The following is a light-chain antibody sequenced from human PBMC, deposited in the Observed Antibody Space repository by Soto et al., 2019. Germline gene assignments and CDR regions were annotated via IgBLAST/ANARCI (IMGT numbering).Light chain of an antibody. CDR1: QSIGSK. Sequence: EILMTQSPATLSVSPGERATLSCRASQSIGSKLAWYQQTPGQAPRLLIHDTSIRAPGVPARFSGSGSGTEFTLTISGLQSDDFAVYYCQQYNNWPPWTLGQGTKVEVK. CDR3: QQYNNWPPWT. J-gene: IGKJ1*01. CDR2: DTS. V-gene: IGKV3-15*01.